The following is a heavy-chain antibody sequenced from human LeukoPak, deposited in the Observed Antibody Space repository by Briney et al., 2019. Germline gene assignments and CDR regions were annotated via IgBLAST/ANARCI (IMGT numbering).Heavy chain of an antibody. D-gene: IGHD3-16*01. CDR1: GFTFDDYA. CDR2: ISWNSGSI. V-gene: IGHV3-9*01. CDR3: AKDIQGYGIFYGMDV. Sequence: GGSLRLSCAASGFTFDDYAMHWVRQAPGKGLEWGSGISWNSGSIGYADSVKGRFTISRDHAKNSLYLQMNSLKAEDTALYYCAKDIQGYGIFYGMDVWGQGTTVTVSS. J-gene: IGHJ6*02.